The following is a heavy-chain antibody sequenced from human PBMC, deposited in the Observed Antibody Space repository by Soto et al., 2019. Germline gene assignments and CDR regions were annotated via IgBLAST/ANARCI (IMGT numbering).Heavy chain of an antibody. V-gene: IGHV4-31*03. CDR1: GGSISSGGYY. J-gene: IGHJ5*02. CDR2: IYYSGST. Sequence: QVQLQESGPGLVKPSQTLSLTCTVSGGSISSGGYYWSWIRQHPGKGLEWIGYIYYSGSTYYNPSLKSRVTVAGDTSKNQFSLKLGSGTAADTAVYYCARKAAIPYGWFDPWGQGTLVTVSS. CDR3: ARKAAIPYGWFDP. D-gene: IGHD2-2*02.